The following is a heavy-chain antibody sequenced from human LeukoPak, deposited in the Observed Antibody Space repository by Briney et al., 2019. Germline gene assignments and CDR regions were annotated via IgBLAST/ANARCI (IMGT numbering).Heavy chain of an antibody. D-gene: IGHD2-2*01. CDR1: GGSISNYY. CDR2: IYYSGST. Sequence: SETLSPTCTVFGGSISNYYWSWIRQPPAKGLEWIGFIYYSGSTNYNTSLKSRDTISVDTSKNQFSLKLSSVTAADTAVYYCARAPAYGEGFKFDYWGQGTLVTVSS. J-gene: IGHJ4*02. V-gene: IGHV4-59*01. CDR3: ARAPAYGEGFKFDY.